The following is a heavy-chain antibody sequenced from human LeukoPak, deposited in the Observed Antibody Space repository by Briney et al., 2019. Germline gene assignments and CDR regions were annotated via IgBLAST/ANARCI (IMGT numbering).Heavy chain of an antibody. J-gene: IGHJ3*01. CDR2: INPSGGST. CDR1: GYTFTSYY. CDR3: ARIRDGYNDAYDL. V-gene: IGHV1-46*01. D-gene: IGHD5-24*01. Sequence: ASAKVSCKASGYTFTSYYMHWVRQAPGQGLEWMGIINPSGGSTNYAQNFQGRVTLTRDTSTSTVYMELSSLRSEDTAIYYCARIRDGYNDAYDLWGQGTVVTVPS.